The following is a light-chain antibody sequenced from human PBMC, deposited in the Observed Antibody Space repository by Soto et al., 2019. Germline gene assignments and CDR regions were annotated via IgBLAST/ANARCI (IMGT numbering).Light chain of an antibody. Sequence: QSALTQPASVSGAPGQSITISCTGTSRDVGSYNLVSWYQQHPGKAPKLMMYEGSEQPSGVSNRFSGSNSGNTASLTISGLPDEDEADYYCCSYSGSSNYVFSTGTKLTVL. CDR3: CSYSGSSNYV. V-gene: IGLV2-23*01. J-gene: IGLJ1*01. CDR1: SRDVGSYNL. CDR2: EGS.